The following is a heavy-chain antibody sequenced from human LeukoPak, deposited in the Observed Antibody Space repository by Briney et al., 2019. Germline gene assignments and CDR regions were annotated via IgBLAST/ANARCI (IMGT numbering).Heavy chain of an antibody. CDR2: LKSDGSTA. V-gene: IGHV3-74*03. J-gene: IGHJ4*02. Sequence: LGGTLRLSCAASGFTFSSFNMHWVRQAPGKGLVWVSRLKSDGSTAMYADSVQGRFTISRDNARSTVHLLMSSLTVEDTGVYYCARGIYGDPVAFDSWGQGALVTVSS. CDR1: GFTFSSFN. D-gene: IGHD4-17*01. CDR3: ARGIYGDPVAFDS.